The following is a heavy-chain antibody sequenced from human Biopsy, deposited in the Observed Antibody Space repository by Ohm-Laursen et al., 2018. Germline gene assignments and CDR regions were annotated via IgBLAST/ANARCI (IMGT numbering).Heavy chain of an antibody. Sequence: SLRLSCSASGFSVNDNYMHWVRQAPGKGLLWVSRIKRDGTTTDYAESVKGRFTISRDNAKNTLYLQMNSLRAEDTAVYYCARGGFFAYSTFDYWGQGALVTVSS. J-gene: IGHJ4*02. V-gene: IGHV3-74*01. CDR3: ARGGFFAYSTFDY. CDR2: IKRDGTTT. CDR1: GFSVNDNY. D-gene: IGHD4-11*01.